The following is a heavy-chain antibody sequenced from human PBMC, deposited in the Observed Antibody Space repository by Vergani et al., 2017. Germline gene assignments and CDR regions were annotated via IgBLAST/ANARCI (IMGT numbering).Heavy chain of an antibody. CDR2: IGSSGPYI. Sequence: VQLVESGGGLVKPGGSLRLSCAASGFTFSDFSMSWVRQAPGKGLEWVAFIGSSGPYIYYADSVKGRFTISRDNAKNSLFLQMSSLKVEDTGVYYCAREMSNEGFDYWGQGTRVTVS. D-gene: IGHD4-11*01. V-gene: IGHV3-21*01. CDR1: GFTFSDFS. CDR3: AREMSNEGFDY. J-gene: IGHJ4*02.